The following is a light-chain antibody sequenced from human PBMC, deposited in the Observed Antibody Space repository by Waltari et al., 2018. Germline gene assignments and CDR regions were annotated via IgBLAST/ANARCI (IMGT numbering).Light chain of an antibody. CDR1: SSDVGGYNY. V-gene: IGLV2-14*01. J-gene: IGLJ3*02. Sequence: QSALTQPASVSGSPGQSITISCTGSSSDVGGYNYVSWYKQYPNEPPQVIIFDVSNRPSGISNRFSGSKSGNTASLTISSLQAGDEADYYCSSYTSSALWVFGGGTKLTVL. CDR2: DVS. CDR3: SSYTSSALWV.